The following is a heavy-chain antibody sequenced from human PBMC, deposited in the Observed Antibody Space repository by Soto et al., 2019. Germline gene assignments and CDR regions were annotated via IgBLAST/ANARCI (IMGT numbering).Heavy chain of an antibody. Sequence: EVLLVESGGGLVKPGGSLRLSCAASGFAFKYARMTWVRQAPGKGLEWVGHIRSNIDGATTAYAAPVKGRFTISRDESKNTVDLQMNSLITEDTAVYYCTTDWGSGPHYARAFDVWXXXXXVTVXS. J-gene: IGHJ3*01. CDR3: TTDWGSGPHYARAFDV. D-gene: IGHD3-16*01. V-gene: IGHV3-15*01. CDR2: IRSNIDGATT. CDR1: GFAFKYAR.